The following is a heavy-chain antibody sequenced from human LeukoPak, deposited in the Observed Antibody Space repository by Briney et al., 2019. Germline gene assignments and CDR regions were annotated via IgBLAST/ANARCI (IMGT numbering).Heavy chain of an antibody. D-gene: IGHD6-13*01. V-gene: IGHV1-8*01. J-gene: IGHJ6*02. CDR3: ARGLGSTSWTIYYYYGMDV. CDR2: MNPNSGNT. CDR1: GYTFTSYD. Sequence: ASVKVSCKASGYTFTSYDINWVRQATGQGLEWMGRMNPNSGNTGYAQKFQGRVTMSRNTSISTAYMELSSLRSEDTAVYYCARGLGSTSWTIYYYYGMDVWGQGTTVTVSS.